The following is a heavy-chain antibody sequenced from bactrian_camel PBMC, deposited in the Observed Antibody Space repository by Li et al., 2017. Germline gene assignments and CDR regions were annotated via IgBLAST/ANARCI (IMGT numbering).Heavy chain of an antibody. CDR1: GYTYRTYC. J-gene: IGHJ4*01. CDR2: IDSDGNT. V-gene: IGHV3S53*01. Sequence: HVQLVESGGGSVQVGGSLRLSCAASGYTYRTYCMGWFRQAPGKEHEGVAAIDSDGNTRYADSVKGRFTISQDNAKNTVSLQMNSLKPEDTAQYSCAAINGDCYVRHLGQAWASGDVYKYWGQGTQVTVS. D-gene: IGHD1*01. CDR3: AAINGDCYVRHLGQAWASGDVYKY.